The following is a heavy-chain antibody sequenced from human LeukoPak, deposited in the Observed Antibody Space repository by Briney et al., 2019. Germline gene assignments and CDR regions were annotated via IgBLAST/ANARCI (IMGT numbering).Heavy chain of an antibody. CDR1: GFTASTNY. CDR3: ARDHSGWSDFDY. Sequence: GGSLRLSCAASGFTASTNYMHWVRQAPGKGLEWVSVIYPGGYTYYADSVQGRFTISRDNSKNTLYLQMNSLRADDTAMYYCARDHSGWSDFDYWGQGTLVTVSS. CDR2: IYPGGYT. V-gene: IGHV3-53*01. D-gene: IGHD6-19*01. J-gene: IGHJ4*02.